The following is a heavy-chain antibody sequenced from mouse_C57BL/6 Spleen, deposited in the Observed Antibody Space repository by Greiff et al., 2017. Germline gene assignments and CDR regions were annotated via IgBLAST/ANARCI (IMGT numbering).Heavy chain of an antibody. CDR1: GYTFTGYW. CDR3: ARQDYYSNLYYYAMDY. Sequence: VQLQQSGAELMKPGASVKLSCKATGYTFTGYWIEWVKQRPGHGLEWIGEILPGSGSTNYNEKFKGKVTFTADTSSNTAYMQLSSLTTEDSAIYYCARQDYYSNLYYYAMDYWGQGTSVTVSS. CDR2: ILPGSGST. V-gene: IGHV1-9*01. J-gene: IGHJ4*01. D-gene: IGHD2-5*01.